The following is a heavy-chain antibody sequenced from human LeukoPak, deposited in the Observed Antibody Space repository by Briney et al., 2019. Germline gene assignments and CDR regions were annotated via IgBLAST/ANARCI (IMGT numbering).Heavy chain of an antibody. J-gene: IGHJ4*02. Sequence: ASVKVSCKASGYTFTGYYMHWVRQAPGQGLEWMGWINPNSGGTNYAQKFQGRVTMTRDTSISTAYMELSRLRSDDTAVYYCARARRTYYYDSSGQGPFFDYWGQGTLVTVSS. D-gene: IGHD3-22*01. CDR3: ARARRTYYYDSSGQGPFFDY. CDR1: GYTFTGYY. CDR2: INPNSGGT. V-gene: IGHV1-2*02.